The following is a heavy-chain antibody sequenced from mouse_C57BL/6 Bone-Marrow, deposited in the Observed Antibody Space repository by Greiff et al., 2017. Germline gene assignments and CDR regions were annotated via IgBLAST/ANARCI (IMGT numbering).Heavy chain of an antibody. Sequence: VQLQQPGAELVKPGASVKLSCKASGYTFTSYWMHWVKQRPGQGLEWIGMIHPNSGSTNYNEKFKSKATLTVDKSSSTAYMQLSSLTSEDSAVYYCARFGNYGYWYFDVWGTGTTVTVSS. D-gene: IGHD2-1*01. CDR1: GYTFTSYW. J-gene: IGHJ1*03. CDR2: IHPNSGST. V-gene: IGHV1-64*01. CDR3: ARFGNYGYWYFDV.